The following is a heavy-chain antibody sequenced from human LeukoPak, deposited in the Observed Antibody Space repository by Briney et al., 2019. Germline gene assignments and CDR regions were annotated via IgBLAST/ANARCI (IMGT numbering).Heavy chain of an antibody. CDR3: ARGACGGDCYYYYYYMDV. Sequence: ASVKVSCKTSGYIFTGYYVHWLRQAPGQGLEWLGWVNPISGGTHYPQMFQGRVTMTRDTSISTAYMELSSLRSEDTAVYYCARGACGGDCYYYYYYMDVWGKGTTVTVSS. CDR1: GYIFTGYY. V-gene: IGHV1-2*02. CDR2: VNPISGGT. J-gene: IGHJ6*03. D-gene: IGHD2-21*02.